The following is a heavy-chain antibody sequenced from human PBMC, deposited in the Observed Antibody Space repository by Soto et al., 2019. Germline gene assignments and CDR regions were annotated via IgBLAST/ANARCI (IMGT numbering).Heavy chain of an antibody. D-gene: IGHD6-25*01. V-gene: IGHV1-69*01. J-gene: IGHJ6*02. CDR2: IIPIFGTA. Sequence: QVQLVQSGAEVKKPGSSVKVSCNASGGTFSSYAISLVRQAPGQGLEWMGGIIPIFGTANYAQKFQGRVTIPADESTSTAYMELRSLRSEDKAVYYCARGIAAGHYGMDVWGQGTTVTVSS. CDR3: ARGIAAGHYGMDV. CDR1: GGTFSSYA.